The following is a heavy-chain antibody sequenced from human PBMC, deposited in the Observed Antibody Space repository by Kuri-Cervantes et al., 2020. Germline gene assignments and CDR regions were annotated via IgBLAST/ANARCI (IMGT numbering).Heavy chain of an antibody. V-gene: IGHV4-34*01. CDR3: ARGYDYYGSGSYGVYYYYYMDV. D-gene: IGHD3-10*01. Sequence: SETLSLTCAVYGGSFSGYYWSWIRQPPGKGLEWIGEINHSGSSNYNPSLKIRVTISVDTSKNQFSLKLSSVTAADTAVYYCARGYDYYGSGSYGVYYYYYMDVWGKGTTVTVSS. CDR1: GGSFSGYY. J-gene: IGHJ6*03. CDR2: INHSGSS.